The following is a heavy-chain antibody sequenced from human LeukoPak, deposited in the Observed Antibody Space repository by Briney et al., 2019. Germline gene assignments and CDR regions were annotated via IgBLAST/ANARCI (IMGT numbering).Heavy chain of an antibody. CDR1: GYTFTDYH. V-gene: IGHV1-2*02. J-gene: IGHJ4*02. D-gene: IGHD3-16*01. Sequence: ASVTVSYKPSGYTFTDYHIHWVRQAPGQGLEWMGWINPNSGGTNYAQKFQGRVTITRDTSISTAYMGLSRLRSDDTAVYYCARDWDYVDYGGQGTLVTVSS. CDR3: ARDWDYVDY. CDR2: INPNSGGT.